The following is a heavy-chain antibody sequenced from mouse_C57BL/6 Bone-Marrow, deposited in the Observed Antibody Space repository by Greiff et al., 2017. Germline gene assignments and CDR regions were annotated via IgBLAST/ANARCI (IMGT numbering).Heavy chain of an antibody. D-gene: IGHD2-1*01. Sequence: VQLQQSGPVLVKPGASVKMSCKASGYTFTDYYMNWVKQSHGKSLEWIGVINPYNGGTSYNQKFKGKATLTVDKSSSTAYMELNSLTSEDSAVYYCARDGNGNPWFAYWGQGTLVTVSA. CDR2: INPYNGGT. V-gene: IGHV1-19*01. CDR3: ARDGNGNPWFAY. CDR1: GYTFTDYY. J-gene: IGHJ3*01.